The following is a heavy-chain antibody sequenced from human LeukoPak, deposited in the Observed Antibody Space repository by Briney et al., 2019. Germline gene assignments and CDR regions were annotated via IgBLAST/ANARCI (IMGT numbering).Heavy chain of an antibody. J-gene: IGHJ4*02. D-gene: IGHD1-26*01. V-gene: IGHV1-2*02. CDR3: ARDGVGTYDY. Sequence: ASVKASCKASGYTFTDYYIHWLRQAPGQGLEWMGWIYPNNGDTNYAQKFQGSVTMTRDTSINTAYMELSSLTSDDTAVYYCARDGVGTYDYWGQGTLVTVSS. CDR2: IYPNNGDT. CDR1: GYTFTDYY.